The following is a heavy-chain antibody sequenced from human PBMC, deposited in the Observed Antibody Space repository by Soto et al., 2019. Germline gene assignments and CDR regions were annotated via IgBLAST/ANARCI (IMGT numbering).Heavy chain of an antibody. J-gene: IGHJ5*02. CDR1: GFTFSSYG. V-gene: IGHV3-33*01. Sequence: QVQLVESGGGVVQPGRSLRLSCAASGFTFSSYGMHWVRQAPGKGLEWVAVIWYDGSNKYYADSVKGRFTISRDNSKNTLYLQMNSLRAEDTAVYYCARDNSSSWYGQTNWFDPWGQGTLVSFAS. CDR3: ARDNSSSWYGQTNWFDP. CDR2: IWYDGSNK. D-gene: IGHD6-13*01.